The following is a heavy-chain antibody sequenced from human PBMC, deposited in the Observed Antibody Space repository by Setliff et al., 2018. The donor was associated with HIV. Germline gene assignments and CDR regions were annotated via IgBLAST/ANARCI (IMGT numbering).Heavy chain of an antibody. CDR2: INTHSGNP. J-gene: IGHJ3*02. D-gene: IGHD3-22*01. V-gene: IGHV7-4-1*02. Sequence: ASVKVSCKASGYAFASYGLNWVRQAPGQGLEWLGWINTHSGNPTYAQAFTGRFVFSLDTSVSTAYLQISSLRAEDTAVYYCARFYDSGASYSDDAFDIWGQGTMVTVSS. CDR3: ARFYDSGASYSDDAFDI. CDR1: GYAFASYG.